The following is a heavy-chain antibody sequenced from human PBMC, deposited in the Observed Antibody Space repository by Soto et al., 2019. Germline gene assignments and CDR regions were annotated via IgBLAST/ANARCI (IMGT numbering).Heavy chain of an antibody. CDR2: IYPGDSDT. CDR1: GYSLTSYW. D-gene: IGHD4-17*01. J-gene: IGHJ5*02. Sequence: PGESLKISCKGSGYSLTSYWIGWVRQMPGKGLEWMGIIYPGDSDTRYSPSFQGQVTISADKSISTAYLQWSSLKASDTAMYYCARIDYGDYLINWFDPWGQGTLVTVSS. CDR3: ARIDYGDYLINWFDP. V-gene: IGHV5-51*01.